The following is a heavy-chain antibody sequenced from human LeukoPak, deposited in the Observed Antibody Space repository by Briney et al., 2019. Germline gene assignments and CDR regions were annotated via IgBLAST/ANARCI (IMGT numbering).Heavy chain of an antibody. CDR2: IIPIFGTA. CDR3: ARVGYSSSSRFREAILLS. Sequence: ASVKVSCKASGGTFSSYAISWVRQAPGQGLEWMGGIIPIFGTANYAQKFQGRVTITTDESTSTAYMELSSLRSEDTAVYYCARVGYSSSSRFREAILLSWGQGTLVPVSS. D-gene: IGHD6-6*01. J-gene: IGHJ5*02. CDR1: GGTFSSYA. V-gene: IGHV1-69*05.